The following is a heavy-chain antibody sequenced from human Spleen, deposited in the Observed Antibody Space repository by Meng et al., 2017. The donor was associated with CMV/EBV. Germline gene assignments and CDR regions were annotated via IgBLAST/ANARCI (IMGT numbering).Heavy chain of an antibody. D-gene: IGHD1-14*01. CDR2: IKPDDSEI. V-gene: IGHV3-7*01. CDR3: VRGVPGCFNCFQV. CDR1: GFSFSGHF. Sequence: LTCAPSGFSFSGHFMTWVRQAPGKGLEWVANIKPDDSEINYVGSVKGRFTISRDNAKNSLYLQMTSLRVEDTAVYYCVRGVPGCFNCFQVWGPGTLVTVSS. J-gene: IGHJ1*01.